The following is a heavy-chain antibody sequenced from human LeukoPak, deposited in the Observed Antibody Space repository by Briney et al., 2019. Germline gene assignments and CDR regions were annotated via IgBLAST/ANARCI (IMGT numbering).Heavy chain of an antibody. Sequence: PGGSLRLSCTASGFIFSGSWMAWIRQAPGKGLEWVSAISGSGGSTYYADSVKGRFTISRDNSKNTLYLQMNSLRAEDTAVYYCAKTAGYSSSWHGDDAFDIWGQGTMVTVSS. CDR1: GFIFSGSW. CDR3: AKTAGYSSSWHGDDAFDI. V-gene: IGHV3-23*01. J-gene: IGHJ3*02. D-gene: IGHD6-13*01. CDR2: ISGSGGST.